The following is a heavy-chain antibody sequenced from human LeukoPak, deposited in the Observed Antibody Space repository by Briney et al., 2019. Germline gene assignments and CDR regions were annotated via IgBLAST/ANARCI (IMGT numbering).Heavy chain of an antibody. J-gene: IGHJ4*02. Sequence: GGSLRLSCAASGFTFRNYEMNWVRQAPGKGLEWVSYISKSGTTKYYADSVKGRFTISRDNAKNSLYLQMNSLRAEDTAVHYCARVGFDCSSTSCYEYYFDYWGQGNLITVSS. CDR2: ISKSGTTK. D-gene: IGHD2-2*01. CDR3: ARVGFDCSSTSCYEYYFDY. CDR1: GFTFRNYE. V-gene: IGHV3-48*03.